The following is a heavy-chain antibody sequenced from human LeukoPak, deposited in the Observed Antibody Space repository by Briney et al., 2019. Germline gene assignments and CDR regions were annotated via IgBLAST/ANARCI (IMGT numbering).Heavy chain of an antibody. V-gene: IGHV4-4*07. CDR3: ARDRYYYDSSGYQEFDY. D-gene: IGHD3-22*01. CDR1: GGSISSYY. CDR2: IYTSGST. Sequence: SETLSLTCTVSGGSISSYYWSWIRQPAGKGLEWIGRIYTSGSTNYNPSLKSRVTMSVDTSKNQFSLKLSSVTAADTAVYYCARDRYYYDSSGYQEFDYWGQGTLVTVSS. J-gene: IGHJ4*02.